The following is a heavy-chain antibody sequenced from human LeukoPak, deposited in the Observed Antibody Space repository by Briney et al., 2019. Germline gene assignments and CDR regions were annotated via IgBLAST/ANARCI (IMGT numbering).Heavy chain of an antibody. J-gene: IGHJ4*02. CDR3: AKDSLGYCSGDSCYGTYYFDY. Sequence: GGSLRLSCAASGFTFTSYAMSWVRQAPGKGLEWVSTISGVGGGTYYADSVKGRFTISRDNSKNTLYLQMNGLRAEDTAVYYCAKDSLGYCSGDSCYGTYYFDYWGQGTLVSVSS. CDR1: GFTFTSYA. CDR2: ISGVGGGT. V-gene: IGHV3-23*01. D-gene: IGHD2-15*01.